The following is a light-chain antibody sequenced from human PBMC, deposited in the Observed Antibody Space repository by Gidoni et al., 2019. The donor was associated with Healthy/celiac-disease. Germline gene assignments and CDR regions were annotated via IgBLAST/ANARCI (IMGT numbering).Light chain of an antibody. J-gene: IGKJ1*01. CDR1: QSLLYSNGYNY. CDR3: MQALQTGT. Sequence: DIVMTQSPLSLPVTPGEPASISCRSSQSLLYSNGYNYLDWYLQKPGQSPQLLIYLGSNRASGVPDRFSGSVSGTDFTLKISRVEAEDVGVYYCMQALQTGTFGQGTKVEIK. V-gene: IGKV2-28*01. CDR2: LGS.